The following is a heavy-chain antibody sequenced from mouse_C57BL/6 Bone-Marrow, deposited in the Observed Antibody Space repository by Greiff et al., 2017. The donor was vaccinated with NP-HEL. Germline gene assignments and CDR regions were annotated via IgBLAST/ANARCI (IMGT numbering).Heavy chain of an antibody. J-gene: IGHJ3*01. D-gene: IGHD2-3*01. Sequence: ESGPGLVKPSQSLSLTCSVTGYSITSGYYWNWIRQFPGNKLEWMGYISYDGSNNYNPSLKNRISITRDTSKNQFFLKLNSVTTEDTATYYCAKATMMIWFAYWGQGTLVTVSA. CDR2: ISYDGSN. CDR3: AKATMMIWFAY. CDR1: GYSITSGYY. V-gene: IGHV3-6*01.